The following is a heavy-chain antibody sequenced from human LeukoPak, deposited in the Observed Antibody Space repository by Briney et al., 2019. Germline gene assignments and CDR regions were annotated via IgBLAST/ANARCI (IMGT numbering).Heavy chain of an antibody. Sequence: GASVKVSFKASGGTFISYAISWVRQAPGQGHGWMGGIIPIFGTANYAQKFQGRVTIPTDESTSTAYLELSSLTSEDTAVYYCASSPRGYSYGTSFDYWGQGTLVTVSS. CDR3: ASSPRGYSYGTSFDY. CDR2: IIPIFGTA. D-gene: IGHD5-18*01. J-gene: IGHJ4*02. CDR1: GGTFISYA. V-gene: IGHV1-69*05.